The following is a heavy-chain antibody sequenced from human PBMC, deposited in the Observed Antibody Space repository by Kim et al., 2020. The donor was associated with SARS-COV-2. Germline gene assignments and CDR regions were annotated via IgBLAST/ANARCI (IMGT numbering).Heavy chain of an antibody. CDR2: IYYTGSS. Sequence: SETLSLTCTVSAGSISSYYCSWIRQPPGKGLEWIGYIYYTGSSNYNPSLKSRVTISVDTSKNQFSLKLSSVTAADTAVYYCARHGGNYAFDIWGQGTMVTVSS. J-gene: IGHJ3*02. D-gene: IGHD2-21*01. CDR1: AGSISSYY. V-gene: IGHV4-59*08. CDR3: ARHGGNYAFDI.